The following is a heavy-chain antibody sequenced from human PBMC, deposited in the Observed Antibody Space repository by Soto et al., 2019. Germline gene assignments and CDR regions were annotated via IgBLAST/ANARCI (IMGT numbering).Heavy chain of an antibody. CDR2: IYPSDSTT. CDR1: GYSFTNYW. J-gene: IGHJ5*02. V-gene: IGHV5-51*01. Sequence: GESLKISCKGCGYSFTNYWIAWVRQMPGKGLEYMGIIYPSDSTTRYSPSFQGQVTISADKSISTAYLQWNSLKASDTAMYYCARHGFYGDYSSNYFDPWGQGTLVTVSS. D-gene: IGHD4-17*01. CDR3: ARHGFYGDYSSNYFDP.